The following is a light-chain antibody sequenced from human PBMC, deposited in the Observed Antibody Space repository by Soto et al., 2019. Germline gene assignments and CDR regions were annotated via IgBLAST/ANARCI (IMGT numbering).Light chain of an antibody. J-gene: IGKJ3*01. Sequence: DIVMTQSPDSLAVSLGERATINCKSSQSVLYSSNNKNYLAWYQQKPGQPPKLLIYWASTRESGVPDRVSGRGSGTDFTLTISSLQDEDVAVYYCQQYYSTLFTFGPGTKVDIK. V-gene: IGKV4-1*01. CDR2: WAS. CDR3: QQYYSTLFT. CDR1: QSVLYSSNNKNY.